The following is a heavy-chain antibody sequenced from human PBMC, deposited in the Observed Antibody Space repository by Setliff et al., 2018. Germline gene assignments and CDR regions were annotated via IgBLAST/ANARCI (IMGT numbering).Heavy chain of an antibody. D-gene: IGHD3-16*01. Sequence: PGESLKISCAASGFTFSDSTMHWVRQASGKGLEWVGRIRTKANSYATAYATSVQDRFTISRHDSESTTYLQMNGLKTEDTAVYYCARDGGEYWGQGTLVTVSS. CDR2: IRTKANSYAT. V-gene: IGHV3-73*01. J-gene: IGHJ4*02. CDR1: GFTFSDST. CDR3: ARDGGEY.